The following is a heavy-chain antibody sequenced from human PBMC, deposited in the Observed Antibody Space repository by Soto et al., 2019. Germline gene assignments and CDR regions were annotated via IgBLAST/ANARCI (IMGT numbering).Heavy chain of an antibody. D-gene: IGHD3-3*01. CDR1: GFTFSSYS. V-gene: IGHV3-21*01. Sequence: EVQLVESGGGLVKPGGSLRLSCAASGFTFSSYSMNWVRQAPGKGLEWVSSISSSYIYYADSVKGRFTISRDNAKNSLYLQMNSLRAEDTAVYYCARDVDLDYWGQGTLVTVSS. CDR3: ARDVDLDY. CDR2: ISSSYI. J-gene: IGHJ4*02.